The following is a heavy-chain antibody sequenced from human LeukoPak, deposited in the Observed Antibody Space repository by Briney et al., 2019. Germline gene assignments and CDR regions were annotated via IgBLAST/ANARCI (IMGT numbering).Heavy chain of an antibody. Sequence: GGSLRLSCAASGFTFDDYAMHWVRQAPGKGLEWVSGISWNSGSIGYVDSVKGRFTISRDNAKNSLYLQMNSLRAEDTALYYCAKDLFSYYGSGSPDYWGQGTLVTVSS. CDR2: ISWNSGSI. D-gene: IGHD3-10*01. CDR3: AKDLFSYYGSGSPDY. V-gene: IGHV3-9*01. J-gene: IGHJ4*02. CDR1: GFTFDDYA.